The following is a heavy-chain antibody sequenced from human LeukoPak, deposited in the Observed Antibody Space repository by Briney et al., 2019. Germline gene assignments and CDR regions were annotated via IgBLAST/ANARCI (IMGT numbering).Heavy chain of an antibody. CDR1: GFTFSSYW. CDR3: ARVRKYSGYYSWYFDL. D-gene: IGHD5-12*01. Sequence: GGSLRLSCAASGFTFSSYWMHWVRQAPGKGLVWVSRINSDGSRTSYADSVKGRFTISRDNAKNTLYLQMNSLRAGDTAVYYCARVRKYSGYYSWYFDLWGRGTLVTVSS. CDR2: INSDGSRT. V-gene: IGHV3-74*01. J-gene: IGHJ2*01.